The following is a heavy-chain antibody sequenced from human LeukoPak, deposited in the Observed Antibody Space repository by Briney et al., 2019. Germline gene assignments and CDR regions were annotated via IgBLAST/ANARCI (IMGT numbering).Heavy chain of an antibody. CDR3: ARDYPDIVVVPAAYDY. Sequence: ASVKVSCKASGYTFTGYYMHWVRQAPGQGLEWMGWINPNSGGTNYAQKFQGRVTMTRDTSISTAYMELSRLRSDDTAVYYCARDYPDIVVVPAAYDYWGQEPWSPSPQ. V-gene: IGHV1-2*02. J-gene: IGHJ4*01. CDR1: GYTFTGYY. CDR2: INPNSGGT. D-gene: IGHD2-2*01.